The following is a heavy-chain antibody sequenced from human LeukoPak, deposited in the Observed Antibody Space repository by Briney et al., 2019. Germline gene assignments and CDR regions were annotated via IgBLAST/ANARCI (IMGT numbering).Heavy chain of an antibody. D-gene: IGHD5-18*01. V-gene: IGHV3-23*01. CDR2: ISGSGGST. Sequence: GGSLRLSCAASGFTFSSYGMSWVRQAPGKGLEWVSAISGSGGSTYYADSVKGRFTISRDNSKNTLYLQMNSLRAEDTAVYYCAKDYVQLKWSAWGQGTLATVSS. CDR1: GFTFSSYG. CDR3: AKDYVQLKWSA. J-gene: IGHJ5*02.